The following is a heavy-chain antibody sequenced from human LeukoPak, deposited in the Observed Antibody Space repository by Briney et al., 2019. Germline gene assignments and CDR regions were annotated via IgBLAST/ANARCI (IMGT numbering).Heavy chain of an antibody. V-gene: IGHV4-4*07. Sequence: SETLSLTCTVSGGSISSYYWSWIRQPAGKGLEWIGRIKTSGSTNYNPSLKSRVTMSVDTSKNQFSLKLTSVTAADTAVYYCARDEGQLARYYFDYWGQGTLVTVSS. J-gene: IGHJ4*02. CDR3: ARDEGQLARYYFDY. D-gene: IGHD6-6*01. CDR2: IKTSGST. CDR1: GGSISSYY.